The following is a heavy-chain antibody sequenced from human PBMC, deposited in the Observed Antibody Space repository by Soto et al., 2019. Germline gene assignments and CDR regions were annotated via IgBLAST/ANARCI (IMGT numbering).Heavy chain of an antibody. CDR1: GYTFTSYY. J-gene: IGHJ5*02. CDR3: ARAPGWFDT. V-gene: IGHV1-46*01. Sequence: QVQLVQSGAEVKKPGASVRVSCKASGYTFTSYYIHWVRQAPGQGLEWMGVISPSDGTTTYAQKFQSGVTITSDTSTSTVYMELSSLRSEDTAVYYCARAPGWFDTWGKGTLVTVSS. CDR2: ISPSDGTT.